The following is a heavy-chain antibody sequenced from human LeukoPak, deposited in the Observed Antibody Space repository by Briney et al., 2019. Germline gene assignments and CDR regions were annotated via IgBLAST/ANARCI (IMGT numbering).Heavy chain of an antibody. CDR2: INPNSGGT. CDR3: ARPAVTGTSVGAFDI. CDR1: GYTFTGYS. D-gene: IGHD6-19*01. J-gene: IGHJ3*02. Sequence: ASVTVSCKASGYTFTGYSMHWVRQAPGQGLEWMGWINPNSGGTNYAQKFQGRVSMTRDTSISTAYMELSGLRSDDTAVYYCARPAVTGTSVGAFDIWGQGTMVTVSS. V-gene: IGHV1-2*02.